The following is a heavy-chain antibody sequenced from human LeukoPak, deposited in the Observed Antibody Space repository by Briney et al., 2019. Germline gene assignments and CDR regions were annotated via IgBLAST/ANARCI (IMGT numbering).Heavy chain of an antibody. Sequence: NPSETLSLTCTVSGGSISSYYWSWIRQPPGKELEWIGYIYYSGSTNYNPSLKSRVTISVDTSKNQFSLKLSSVTAADTAVYYCAREDRAAASGGNFDYWGQGTLVTVSS. CDR1: GGSISSYY. J-gene: IGHJ4*02. D-gene: IGHD3-10*01. CDR3: AREDRAAASGGNFDY. CDR2: IYYSGST. V-gene: IGHV4-59*01.